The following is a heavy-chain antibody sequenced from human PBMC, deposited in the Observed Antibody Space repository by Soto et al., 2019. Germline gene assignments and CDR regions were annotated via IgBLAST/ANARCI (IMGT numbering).Heavy chain of an antibody. V-gene: IGHV4-59*01. CDR2: VHYRGNT. J-gene: IGHJ6*02. D-gene: IGHD2-15*01. CDR1: GGSIIGYY. Sequence: SETLSLTCTVSGGSIIGYYWSWIREPPGKGLESIGYVHYRGNTDYNPSLKSRVTISVDTSKNQFSLKLSSVTAADTAVYYCARGRYCSGDSCKSYFYYYGMDVWGQGTTVTVTS. CDR3: ARGRYCSGDSCKSYFYYYGMDV.